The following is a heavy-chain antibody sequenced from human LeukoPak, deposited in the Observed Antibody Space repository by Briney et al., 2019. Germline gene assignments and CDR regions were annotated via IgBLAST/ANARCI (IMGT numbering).Heavy chain of an antibody. CDR3: AKAPTKEEEWLLLNYFDY. D-gene: IGHD3-22*01. J-gene: IGHJ4*02. V-gene: IGHV3-23*01. Sequence: AGGSLRPSCVGSGFTLSSYAMSWVRQAPGKGLEWVSAISGSGTRTYYADSVKGRFTISRDNSKNTLYLQMNSLRAEDTAVYYCAKAPTKEEEWLLLNYFDYWGQGTLVTVSS. CDR1: GFTLSSYA. CDR2: ISGSGTRT.